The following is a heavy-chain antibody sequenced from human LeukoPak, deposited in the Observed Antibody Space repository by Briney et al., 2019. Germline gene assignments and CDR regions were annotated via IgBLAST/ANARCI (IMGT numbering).Heavy chain of an antibody. CDR2: IIPIFGTA. CDR1: GGTFSSYA. CDR3: ARDYYDSSGYSAH. J-gene: IGHJ4*02. D-gene: IGHD3-22*01. V-gene: IGHV1-69*05. Sequence: SVKVSCKASGGTFSSYAISWVRQAPGQGLELMGGIIPIFGTANYAQKFQGRVTITTDESTSTAYMELSSLRSEDTAVYYCARDYYDSSGYSAHWGQGTLVTVSS.